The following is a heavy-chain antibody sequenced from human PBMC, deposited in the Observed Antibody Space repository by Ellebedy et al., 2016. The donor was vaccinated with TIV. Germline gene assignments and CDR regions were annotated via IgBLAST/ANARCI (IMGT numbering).Heavy chain of an antibody. D-gene: IGHD2-15*01. CDR1: GVSISGSTYY. CDR3: ASQLPSYCSGGSCYPYYSDS. Sequence: MPSETLSLTCTVSGVSISGSTYYWGWIRQPPGKGLEWIGSIHYSGRTYYNPPLKSRVTISVDTSENQFSLRLSSVTAADTAVYYCASQLPSYCSGGSCYPYYSDSWGQGTLVTVSS. J-gene: IGHJ4*01. V-gene: IGHV4-39*01. CDR2: IHYSGRT.